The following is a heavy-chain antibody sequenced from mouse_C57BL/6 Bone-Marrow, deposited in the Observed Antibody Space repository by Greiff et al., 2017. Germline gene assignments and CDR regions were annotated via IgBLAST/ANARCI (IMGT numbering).Heavy chain of an antibody. CDR2: ISYSGST. Sequence: DVKLQESGPGMVKPSQSLSLTCTVTGYSITSGYDWHWIRHFPGNKLEWMGYISYSGSTNYNPSLKSRISITHDTSKNHFFLKLNSVTTEDTATYYCARDTGTYLAYWGQGTLVTVSA. J-gene: IGHJ3*01. D-gene: IGHD4-1*01. V-gene: IGHV3-1*01. CDR1: GYSITSGYD. CDR3: ARDTGTYLAY.